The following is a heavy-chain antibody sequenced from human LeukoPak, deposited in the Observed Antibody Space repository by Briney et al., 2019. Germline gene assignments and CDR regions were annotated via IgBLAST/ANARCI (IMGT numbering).Heavy chain of an antibody. CDR3: ARGKGDLSMIVMIVTAVEFYFDS. CDR1: GGSLSDHD. J-gene: IGHJ4*02. CDR2: INHHGAT. Sequence: SETLSLTCAVFGGSLSDHDWGWIRQPPGKGLEWIGEINHHGATNYNPSLKSRVTLSLDTSKNQVSLKLNSLTAADTAVYYCARGKGDLSMIVMIVTAVEFYFDSWGPGTLVTVSS. V-gene: IGHV4-34*01. D-gene: IGHD3-22*01.